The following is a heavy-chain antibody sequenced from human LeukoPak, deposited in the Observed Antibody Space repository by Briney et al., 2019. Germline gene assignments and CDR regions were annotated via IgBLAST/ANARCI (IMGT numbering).Heavy chain of an antibody. V-gene: IGHV3-23*01. Sequence: GGSLRLSCAASAFTFSSYAMSWVRQAPARGLEWVSSLRGGGETFYADSVKGRFTISRDDSQNTLYLQMNSLSAEDTAVYYCAKVETSGGANCYALDYWGQGTLVTVSS. J-gene: IGHJ4*02. CDR3: AKVETSGGANCYALDY. D-gene: IGHD2-2*01. CDR1: AFTFSSYA. CDR2: LRGGGET.